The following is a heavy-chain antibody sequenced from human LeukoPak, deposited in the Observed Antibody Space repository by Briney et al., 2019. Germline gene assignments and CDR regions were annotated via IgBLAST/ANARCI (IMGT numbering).Heavy chain of an antibody. V-gene: IGHV3-23*01. D-gene: IGHD5-18*01. CDR1: GFLFSSYA. CDR2: IFGSGSSA. Sequence: GGSLRLSRAASGFLFSSYAMPWVRQAPAKGPVWVSAIFGSGSSAYYADSVKGRFTISRDNSKNTLYLQMNSLRAEDTALYYCARGGYTYGWGAFDIWGQGTRVTVSS. CDR3: ARGGYTYGWGAFDI. J-gene: IGHJ3*02.